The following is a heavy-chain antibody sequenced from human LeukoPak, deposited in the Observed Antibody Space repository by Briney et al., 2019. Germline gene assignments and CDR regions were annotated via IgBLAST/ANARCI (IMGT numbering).Heavy chain of an antibody. CDR1: GFTFSSYW. Sequence: EGSLRLSCVASGFTFSSYWMHWVRQAPGKGLVWVSRINTDGSTTSYADSVKGRFTISRDNAKNTLYLQMNSLRADDTAVYYCARGEMVQVYWGQGTLVTVSS. D-gene: IGHD5-24*01. J-gene: IGHJ4*02. V-gene: IGHV3-74*01. CDR2: INTDGSTT. CDR3: ARGEMVQVY.